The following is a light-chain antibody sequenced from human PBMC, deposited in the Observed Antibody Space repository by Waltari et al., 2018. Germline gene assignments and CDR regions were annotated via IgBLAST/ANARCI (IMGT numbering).Light chain of an antibody. Sequence: QSALTQPASVSGSPGQSITISCTGTSSDVGGYNYVSWYQQHPGKAPKLMIYDVSKRPSGVSNRFSVSKSGNTASLTISVLQADDEADYYCSSYTSSSSVVFGGGTKLTVL. CDR1: SSDVGGYNY. J-gene: IGLJ2*01. V-gene: IGLV2-14*01. CDR2: DVS. CDR3: SSYTSSSSVV.